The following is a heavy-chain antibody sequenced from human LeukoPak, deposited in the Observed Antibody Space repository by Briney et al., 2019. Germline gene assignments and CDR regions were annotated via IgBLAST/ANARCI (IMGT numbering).Heavy chain of an antibody. CDR3: ARGKWLAPLFYFDF. CDR1: GFTFSNYA. D-gene: IGHD6-19*01. V-gene: IGHV3-7*01. J-gene: IGHJ4*02. CDR2: IKQDGSEQ. Sequence: PGGSLRLSCAASGFTFSNYAMSWVRQAPGKGLEWVANIKQDGSEQYYVDSVKGRFTISRDSAKNSLYLQMNSLRAEDTAVYYCARGKWLAPLFYFDFWGQGTLVTVSS.